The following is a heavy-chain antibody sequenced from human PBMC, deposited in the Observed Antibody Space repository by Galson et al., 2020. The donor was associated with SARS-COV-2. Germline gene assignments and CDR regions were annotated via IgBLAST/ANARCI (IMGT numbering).Heavy chain of an antibody. CDR2: INPRDDIT. Sequence: ASVKVSCKTSGYTFTSYYIHWVRQAPGQGLEWVGIINPRDDITSYAQKFQGRVTMTRDTSTSTVHMELSSLGPEDSAVYYCARGWGDTSSSVFACWGRGDLVTVSS. J-gene: IGHJ4*02. V-gene: IGHV1-46*01. D-gene: IGHD2-21*01. CDR3: ARGWGDTSSSVFAC. CDR1: GYTFTSYY.